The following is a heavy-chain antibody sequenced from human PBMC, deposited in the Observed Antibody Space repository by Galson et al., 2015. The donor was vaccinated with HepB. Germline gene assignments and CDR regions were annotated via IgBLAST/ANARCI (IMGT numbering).Heavy chain of an antibody. J-gene: IGHJ3*02. CDR2: IIPIFGIA. CDR3: ARVGRIVVVPAAINGALDI. V-gene: IGHV1-69*13. Sequence: SVKVSCKASGGTFSSYAISWVQQAPGQGLEWMGGIIPIFGIANYAQKFQGRVTITADESTSTAYMELSSLRSEDTAVYYCARVGRIVVVPAAINGALDIWGQGTMVTVSS. D-gene: IGHD2-2*02. CDR1: GGTFSSYA.